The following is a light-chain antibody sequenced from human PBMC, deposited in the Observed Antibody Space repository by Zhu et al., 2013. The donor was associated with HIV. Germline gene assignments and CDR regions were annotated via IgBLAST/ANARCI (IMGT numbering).Light chain of an antibody. CDR1: NIGSKS. J-gene: IGLJ2*01. Sequence: SYELTQPPSVSVAPGKTAKITCGGNNIGSKSVHWYQQKAGQAPVVVIQDDSDRPSGIPERFSGSNSGSTATLIISGVEAGDEADYFCQVWHHNVDHLVLFGGGTKLTVL. CDR3: QVWHHNVDHLVL. CDR2: DDS. V-gene: IGLV3-21*04.